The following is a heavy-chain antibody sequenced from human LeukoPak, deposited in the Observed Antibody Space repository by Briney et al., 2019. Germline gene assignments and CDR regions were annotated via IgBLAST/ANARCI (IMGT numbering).Heavy chain of an antibody. CDR2: ISSSGSTI. V-gene: IGHV3-48*03. CDR1: GFTFSSYE. Sequence: GGSLRLSCAASGFTFSSYEMNWVRQAPGKGLEWVSYISSSGSTIYYADSVKGRFTISRDNPKNSLYLQMNSLSAEDTAVYYCARGYCSGGSCYSGYYFDYWGQGTLVTVSS. CDR3: ARGYCSGGSCYSGYYFDY. D-gene: IGHD2-15*01. J-gene: IGHJ4*02.